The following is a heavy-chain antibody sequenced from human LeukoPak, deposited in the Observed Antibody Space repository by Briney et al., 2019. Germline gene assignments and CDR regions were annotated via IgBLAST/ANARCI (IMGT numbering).Heavy chain of an antibody. D-gene: IGHD5-24*01. CDR1: GFTFSSYA. CDR2: ISYDGSNK. CDR3: AKTPERRDVYRISPPFDY. J-gene: IGHJ4*02. V-gene: IGHV3-30-3*01. Sequence: PGGSLRLSCAASGFTFSSYAMHWVRQAPGKGLEWVAVISYDGSNKYYADSVKGRFTISRDNSKNTLYLQMNSLRGEDTAVYYCAKTPERRDVYRISPPFDYWGQGTLVTVSS.